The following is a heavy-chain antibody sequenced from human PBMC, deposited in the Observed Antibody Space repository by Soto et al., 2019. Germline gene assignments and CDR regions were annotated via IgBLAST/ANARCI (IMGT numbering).Heavy chain of an antibody. Sequence: LRLSCAAPGFTFDTYAMHWVRQAPVKGLEWVAVISYDGSIQYYADSVKGRFAISRDNSKNTLFLQMNSLGAEDTAVYYCARAEAVAGPSYFEHWGQGTMVTVSS. J-gene: IGHJ4*02. CDR3: ARAEAVAGPSYFEH. CDR2: ISYDGSIQ. D-gene: IGHD6-19*01. V-gene: IGHV3-30*09. CDR1: GFTFDTYA.